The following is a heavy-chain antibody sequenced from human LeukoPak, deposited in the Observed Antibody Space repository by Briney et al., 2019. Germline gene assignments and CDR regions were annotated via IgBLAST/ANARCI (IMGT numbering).Heavy chain of an antibody. Sequence: GESLKISCKGFRYSFSNYWIGWVRQMPGKGLEWMGIIYPRDSDTRYSPSFQGQVTISADKSISTAYLQWSSLKASDTAMYYCARGTMAVPLFDYWGQGTLVTASS. CDR1: RYSFSNYW. D-gene: IGHD3-10*01. V-gene: IGHV5-51*01. CDR3: ARGTMAVPLFDY. CDR2: IYPRDSDT. J-gene: IGHJ4*02.